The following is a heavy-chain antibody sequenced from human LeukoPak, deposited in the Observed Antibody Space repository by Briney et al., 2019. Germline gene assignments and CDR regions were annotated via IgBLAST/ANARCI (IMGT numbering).Heavy chain of an antibody. J-gene: IGHJ3*02. CDR3: AKGDRNDAFDI. Sequence: GGSLRLSCAASGFTFDDYAMHWVRQAPGKGLEWVSGISWNSGSIGYADSVKGRFTISRDNAKNSLYLQMNSLRAEDMALYYCAKGDRNDAFDIWGQGTMVTVSS. CDR1: GFTFDDYA. D-gene: IGHD1-14*01. CDR2: ISWNSGSI. V-gene: IGHV3-9*03.